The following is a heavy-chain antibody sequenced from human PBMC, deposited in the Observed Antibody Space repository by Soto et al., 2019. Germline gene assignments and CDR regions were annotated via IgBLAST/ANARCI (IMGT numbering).Heavy chain of an antibody. Sequence: EVQLVESGGGLVQPGGSLRLSCAASGFTFSSYWMSWVRQAPGKGLEWVANIKQDGSEKYYVDSVKGRFTISRDNAKNSLYLQMNSLRAEDTAVYYCAREGPLWFGELFDLWGQGTLVTVSS. CDR2: IKQDGSEK. V-gene: IGHV3-7*01. D-gene: IGHD3-10*01. CDR1: GFTFSSYW. J-gene: IGHJ5*02. CDR3: AREGPLWFGELFDL.